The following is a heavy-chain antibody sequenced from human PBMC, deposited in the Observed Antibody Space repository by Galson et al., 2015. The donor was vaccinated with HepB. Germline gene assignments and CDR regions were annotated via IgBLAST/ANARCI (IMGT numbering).Heavy chain of an antibody. CDR1: GYTITGYY. CDR3: ARDRIAAAASDFDY. Sequence: SVKVSCKASGYTITGYYMHWVRQAPGQGLEWMGWINPNSGGTNYAQKFQGRVTMTRDTSISTAYMELSRLRSDDTAVYYCARDRIAAAASDFDYWGQGTLVTVSS. V-gene: IGHV1-2*02. CDR2: INPNSGGT. J-gene: IGHJ4*02. D-gene: IGHD6-13*01.